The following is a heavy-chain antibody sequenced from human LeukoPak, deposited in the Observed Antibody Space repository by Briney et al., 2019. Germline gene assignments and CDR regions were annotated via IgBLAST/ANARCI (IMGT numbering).Heavy chain of an antibody. V-gene: IGHV4-39*02. Sequence: SETLSLTCIVSGGSPSSTTYYWGWLRQPPGKGLEWIGSIHYSGSTYYNPSLKSRVTISVDTSKNHFSLKLGSVTAADTAVYYCARIAIEWFDPWGQGTLVTVSS. J-gene: IGHJ5*02. CDR3: ARIAIEWFDP. CDR2: IHYSGST. CDR1: GGSPSSTTYY. D-gene: IGHD2-21*01.